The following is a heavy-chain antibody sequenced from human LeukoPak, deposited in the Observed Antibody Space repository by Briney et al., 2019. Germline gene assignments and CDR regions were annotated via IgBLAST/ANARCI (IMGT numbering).Heavy chain of an antibody. CDR3: AKDIYGDYGGLDY. Sequence: GRSLRLSCAASGFTFSNYAMNWVRQAPGKGLEWVSTIINSGGSTYYADSVKGRFTISRDSSKNTLYLQMNSLRDEDTAVYYCAKDIYGDYGGLDYWGQGTLVTASS. CDR1: GFTFSNYA. D-gene: IGHD4-17*01. CDR2: IINSGGST. V-gene: IGHV3-23*01. J-gene: IGHJ4*02.